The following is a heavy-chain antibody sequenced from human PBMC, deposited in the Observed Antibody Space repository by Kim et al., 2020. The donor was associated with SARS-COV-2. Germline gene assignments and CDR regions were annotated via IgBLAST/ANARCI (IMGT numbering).Heavy chain of an antibody. D-gene: IGHD3-16*01. CDR2: VNSGGSST. J-gene: IGHJ4*02. CDR1: GFTFSSYW. CDR3: ASLSTWYVCDKLYY. V-gene: IGHV3-74*01. Sequence: GGSLRLSCVASGFTFSSYWMHWVRQAPGKGLVWVSRVNSGGSSTCYADSVKGRFTISRDNSRNTLYLQMNSLRAEDTAVYYCASLSTWYVCDKLYYWGQGTPVTVSS.